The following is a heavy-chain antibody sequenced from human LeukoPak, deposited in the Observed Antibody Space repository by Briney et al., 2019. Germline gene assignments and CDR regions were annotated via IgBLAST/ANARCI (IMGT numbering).Heavy chain of an antibody. CDR3: ARGLRWFPGQKQVDY. V-gene: IGHV4-31*03. D-gene: IGHD4-23*01. J-gene: IGHJ4*02. Sequence: SQTLSLTCTVSGGSISSGVYFWSWIRQHPGKGLEWIGSIYYSGSTYYNPSLKSRVTISVDTSKNQFSLKLSSVTAADTAVYYCARGLRWFPGQKQVDYWGQGTLVTVSS. CDR2: IYYSGST. CDR1: GGSISSGVYF.